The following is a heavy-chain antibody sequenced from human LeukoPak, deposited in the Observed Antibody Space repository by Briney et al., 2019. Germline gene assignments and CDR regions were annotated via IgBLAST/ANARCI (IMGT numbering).Heavy chain of an antibody. J-gene: IGHJ4*02. CDR2: IYYSGST. D-gene: IGHD3-9*01. V-gene: IGHV4-39*07. Sequence: SETLSLTCTVSGGSISSSSYYWGWIRQPPGKGLEWIGSIYYSGSTYYNPSLKSRVTISVDTSKNQFFLKLSSVTAADTAVYYCAGLSYYDILTGSLGNYFDYWGQGTLVTVSS. CDR3: AGLSYYDILTGSLGNYFDY. CDR1: GGSISSSSYY.